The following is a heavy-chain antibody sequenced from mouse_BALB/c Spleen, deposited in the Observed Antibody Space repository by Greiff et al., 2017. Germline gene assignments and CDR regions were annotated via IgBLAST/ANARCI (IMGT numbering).Heavy chain of an antibody. Sequence: VQLQQSGAELVRPGTSVKVSCKASGYAFTNYLIEWVKQRPGQGLAWIGVINPGSGGTKYNEKFKGKATLTSDKSSSTAYMELSSLTSEDSAVYYCARGDYGSRGFAYWGQGTLVTVSA. CDR2: INPGSGGT. CDR3: ARGDYGSRGFAY. J-gene: IGHJ3*01. V-gene: IGHV1-54*01. D-gene: IGHD1-1*01. CDR1: GYAFTNYL.